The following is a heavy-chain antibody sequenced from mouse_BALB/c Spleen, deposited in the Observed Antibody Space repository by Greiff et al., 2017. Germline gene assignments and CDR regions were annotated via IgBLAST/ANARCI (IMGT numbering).Heavy chain of an antibody. V-gene: IGHV5-12-2*01. Sequence: EVQVVESGGGLVQPGGSLKLSCAASGFTFSSYTMSWVRQTPEKRLEWVAYISNGGGSTYYPDTVKGRFTISRDNAKNTLYLQMSSLKSEDTAMYYCARNYYAMDYWGQGTSVTVSS. J-gene: IGHJ4*01. CDR2: ISNGGGST. CDR3: ARNYYAMDY. CDR1: GFTFSSYT.